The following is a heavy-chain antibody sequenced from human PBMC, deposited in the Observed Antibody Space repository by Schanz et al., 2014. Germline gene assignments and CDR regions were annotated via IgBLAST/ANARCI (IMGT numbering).Heavy chain of an antibody. D-gene: IGHD3-16*01. V-gene: IGHV4-31*03. CDR3: ARDALGGPHNWFDH. CDR1: GGSISSGGYY. Sequence: QVQLQESGPGLVKPSQTLSLTCTVSGGSISSGGYYWSWIRQHPGKGLEWIGYISYSGTTYYNPSLKSRVTISVSTSKTQFSLKLSSVTAADTAVYYCARDALGGPHNWFDHWGQGTLVTVSS. CDR2: ISYSGTT. J-gene: IGHJ5*02.